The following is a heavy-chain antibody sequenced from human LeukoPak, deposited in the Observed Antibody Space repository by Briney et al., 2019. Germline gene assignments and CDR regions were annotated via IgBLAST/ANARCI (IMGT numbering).Heavy chain of an antibody. CDR1: GDSVSSNSAG. CDR2: AYYRSKQYN. CDR3: ARVESIAVAGTSLSYYYGMDV. D-gene: IGHD6-19*01. J-gene: IGHJ6*02. V-gene: IGHV6-1*01. Sequence: SQTLSLTCAISGDSVSSNSAGWNWIRQSPSRGLECLGWAYYRSKQYNHYPVSVKSRIPINPDTSKNQFSLQLNSVTPEDTAVYYCARVESIAVAGTSLSYYYGMDVWGQGTTVTVSS.